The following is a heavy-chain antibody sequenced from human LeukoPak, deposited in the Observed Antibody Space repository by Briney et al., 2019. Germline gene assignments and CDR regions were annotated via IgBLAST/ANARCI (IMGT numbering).Heavy chain of an antibody. CDR1: GYSFTSYW. Sequence: GESLKISCKGSGYSFTSYWIGWVRQMPGKGLEWMGIIYPVDSDTRYSPSFQGQVTISADKSISTAYPQWSSLKASDTAMYYCARPGQLGEYTPYYFDYWGQGTLVTVSS. CDR3: ARPGQLGEYTPYYFDY. J-gene: IGHJ4*02. CDR2: IYPVDSDT. D-gene: IGHD3-16*01. V-gene: IGHV5-51*01.